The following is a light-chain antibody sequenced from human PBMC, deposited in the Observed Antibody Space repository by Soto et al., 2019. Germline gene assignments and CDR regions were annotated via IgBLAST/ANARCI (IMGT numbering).Light chain of an antibody. CDR3: QQYNNWPYT. CDR1: QSVSSS. Sequence: EIVITQSPATLSVSPGERATLSCRASQSVSSSLAWYQQKPGQAPRLLIYGASTRATGIPARFSGSDSGTEFTLTISSLQSEDFAVYYCQQYNNWPYTFGQGTKVDIK. CDR2: GAS. V-gene: IGKV3-15*01. J-gene: IGKJ2*01.